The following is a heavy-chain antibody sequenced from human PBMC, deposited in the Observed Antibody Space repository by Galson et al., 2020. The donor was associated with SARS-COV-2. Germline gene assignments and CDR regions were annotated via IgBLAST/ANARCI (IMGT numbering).Heavy chain of an antibody. CDR1: GYTFSSYA. CDR2: ISYDGSNK. CDR3: ARKSMGIAAGGTFDY. J-gene: IGHJ4*01. V-gene: IGHV3-30-3*01. D-gene: IGHD6-13*01. Sequence: MSLSCAASGYTFSSYAMHWVRQAPGKGLEWVAVISYDGSNKYYADSVKGRFTISRDNSKNTLYLQMNSLRAEDTAVYYCARKSMGIAAGGTFDYCGHGTLVT.